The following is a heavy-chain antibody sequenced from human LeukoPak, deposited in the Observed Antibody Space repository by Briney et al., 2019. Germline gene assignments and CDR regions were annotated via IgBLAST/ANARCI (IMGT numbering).Heavy chain of an antibody. CDR2: INHSGST. Sequence: SETLSLTCAVYGGSFSGYYWSWIRQPPGKGLEWIGEINHSGSTNYNPSLKSRVTISVDTSKNQFSLKLSSVTAADTAVYYCARVSDERFSSGWHDYWGQGTLVTVSS. V-gene: IGHV4-34*01. J-gene: IGHJ4*02. CDR1: GGSFSGYY. D-gene: IGHD6-19*01. CDR3: ARVSDERFSSGWHDY.